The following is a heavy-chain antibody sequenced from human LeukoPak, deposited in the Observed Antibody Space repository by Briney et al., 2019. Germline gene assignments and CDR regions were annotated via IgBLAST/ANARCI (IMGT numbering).Heavy chain of an antibody. CDR2: INPNGGAT. Sequence: ASVKVSCKASGYTLTNNYIHWMRQAPGQGLEWMGWINPNGGATRFAQKFQGRVSMTRDTSITTANMDLSSLRSDDTAVYYCARDRPHTSMNAFDVWGQGTLVTVSS. V-gene: IGHV1-2*02. D-gene: IGHD1-26*01. CDR3: ARDRPHTSMNAFDV. CDR1: GYTLTNNY. J-gene: IGHJ3*01.